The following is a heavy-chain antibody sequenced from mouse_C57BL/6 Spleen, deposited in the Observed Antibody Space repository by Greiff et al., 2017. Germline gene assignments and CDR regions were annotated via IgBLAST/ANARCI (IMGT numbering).Heavy chain of an antibody. V-gene: IGHV3-6*01. CDR3: ARGNYDYDNYYAMDY. CDR1: GYSITSGYY. J-gene: IGHJ4*01. CDR2: ISYDGSN. Sequence: EVKLEESGPGLVKPSQSLSLTCSVPGYSITSGYYWNWIRQFPGNKLEWMGSISYDGSNNYNPSLKNRISITRDPSKNQFFLKLNSVTTEDTATYYCARGNYDYDNYYAMDYWGQGTSVTVSS. D-gene: IGHD2-4*01.